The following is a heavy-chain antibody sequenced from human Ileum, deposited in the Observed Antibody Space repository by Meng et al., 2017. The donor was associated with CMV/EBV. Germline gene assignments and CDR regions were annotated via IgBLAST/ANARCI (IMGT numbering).Heavy chain of an antibody. CDR1: GFSLSTYE. J-gene: IGHJ6*02. CDR3: ARRLPYYGMDV. Sequence: GGSLRLSCAVSGFSLSTYEIIWVRQAPGKGLKWVSYMSTSGYAIHYADSVMGRFTISRDNAKSSMYLQMNSLRAEDTAIYYCARRLPYYGMDVWGQGTTVTVSS. V-gene: IGHV3-48*03. CDR2: MSTSGYAI.